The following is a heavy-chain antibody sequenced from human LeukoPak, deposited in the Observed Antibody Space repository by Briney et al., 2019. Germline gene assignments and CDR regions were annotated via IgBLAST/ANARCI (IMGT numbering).Heavy chain of an antibody. D-gene: IGHD3-3*01. V-gene: IGHV3-21*01. CDR1: GFTFSSYS. Sequence: GGSLRLSCAASGFTFSSYSMNWVRQAPGKGLEWVSSISSSSYIYYADSVKGRFTISRDNAKNSLYLQMNSLRAEDTAVYYCARGPYDFWSGYSYYYGMDVWGQGTTVTVSS. J-gene: IGHJ6*02. CDR3: ARGPYDFWSGYSYYYGMDV. CDR2: ISSSSYI.